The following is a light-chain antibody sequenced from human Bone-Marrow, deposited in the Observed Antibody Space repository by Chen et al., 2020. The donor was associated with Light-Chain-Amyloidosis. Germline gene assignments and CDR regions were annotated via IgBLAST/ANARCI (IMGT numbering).Light chain of an antibody. J-gene: IGLJ3*02. V-gene: IGLV6-57*01. CDR2: EDD. CDR1: SGSIATNY. CDR3: QSYQGSSQGV. Sequence: NFMLPQPHSVSESPGTTLIISCTRSSGSIATNYVQWYQQRPGSSPTTVIYEDDQRPSGVPDRFSGSIDRSSNSASLTISGLKTEDEADYYCQSYQGSSQGVFGGGTKLTVL.